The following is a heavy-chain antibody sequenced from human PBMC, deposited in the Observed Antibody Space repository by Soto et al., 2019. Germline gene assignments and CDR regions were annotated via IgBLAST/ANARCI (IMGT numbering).Heavy chain of an antibody. J-gene: IGHJ6*02. CDR2: IDPSDSYT. Sequence: GESLKISCEGSGYSFTSYWISWVRQMPGKGLEWMGRIDPSDSYTNYSPSFQGHVTISADKSISTAYLQWSRLKASDTAMYYCARLSHYNYDMDVWGQGTTVTVSS. V-gene: IGHV5-10-1*01. CDR3: ARLSHYNYDMDV. CDR1: GYSFTSYW.